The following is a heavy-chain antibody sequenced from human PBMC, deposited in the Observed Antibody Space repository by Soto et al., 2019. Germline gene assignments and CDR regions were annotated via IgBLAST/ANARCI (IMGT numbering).Heavy chain of an antibody. Sequence: SETLSLTCTVSGGSISSYYWSWIRQPPGKGLEWIGYIYYSGSTNYNPSLKSRVTISVDTSKNQFSLKLSSVTAADTAVYYCARFSGTTIFGVVTHYYYYYMDVWGKRTTVTVSS. J-gene: IGHJ6*03. CDR3: ARFSGTTIFGVVTHYYYYYMDV. CDR2: IYYSGST. V-gene: IGHV4-59*01. CDR1: GGSISSYY. D-gene: IGHD3-3*01.